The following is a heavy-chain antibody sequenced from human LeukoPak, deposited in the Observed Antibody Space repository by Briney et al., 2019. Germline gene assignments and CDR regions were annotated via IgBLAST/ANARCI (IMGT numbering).Heavy chain of an antibody. V-gene: IGHV3-30-3*01. CDR3: ARVMGRGAMAPFDY. Sequence: GGSLRLSCAASGFTFSSYAMHWVRQAPGKGLEWVAVISYDGSNKYYADSVKGRFTISRDNSKNMLYLQMDSLRAEDTAVYYCARVMGRGAMAPFDYWGQGTLVTVSS. D-gene: IGHD3-16*01. CDR2: ISYDGSNK. J-gene: IGHJ4*02. CDR1: GFTFSSYA.